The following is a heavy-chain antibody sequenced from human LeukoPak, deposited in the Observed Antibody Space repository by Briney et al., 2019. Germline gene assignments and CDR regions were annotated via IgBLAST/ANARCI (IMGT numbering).Heavy chain of an antibody. Sequence: SVTLSLTCSVSGGSISSSSYYWGWIRQPPGKGLEWIGSIYYTGSTNYNPSLKSRVTISLDTSKKQFSLKLSSVIAADTAVYYCASVRGYSSGWYASGFDPWGQGTLVTVSS. CDR1: GGSISSSSYY. CDR3: ASVRGYSSGWYASGFDP. CDR2: IYYTGST. D-gene: IGHD6-19*01. V-gene: IGHV4-39*07. J-gene: IGHJ5*02.